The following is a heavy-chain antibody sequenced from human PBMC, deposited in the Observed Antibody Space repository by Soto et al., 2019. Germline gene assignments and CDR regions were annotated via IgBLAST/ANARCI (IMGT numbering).Heavy chain of an antibody. J-gene: IGHJ3*02. CDR3: ARVCSSTSCTQDMDAFDI. V-gene: IGHV1-3*01. Sequence: QVQLVQSGAEVKKPGASVKVSCKASGYTFTSYAMHWVRQAPGQRLEWMGWINAGNGNTKYSQKFQGRVTITRDTSASTAYMELSSLRSEDTAVYYCARVCSSTSCTQDMDAFDIWGQGTMVTVSS. CDR2: INAGNGNT. D-gene: IGHD2-2*01. CDR1: GYTFTSYA.